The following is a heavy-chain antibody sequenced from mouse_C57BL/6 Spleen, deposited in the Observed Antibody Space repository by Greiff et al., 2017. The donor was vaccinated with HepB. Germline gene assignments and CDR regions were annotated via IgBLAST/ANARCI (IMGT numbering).Heavy chain of an antibody. CDR3: ARERREGAMDY. CDR2: ISYDGSN. V-gene: IGHV3-6*01. J-gene: IGHJ4*01. Sequence: DVQLQESGPGLVKPSQSLSLTCSVTGYSITSGYYWNWIRQFPGNKLEWMGYISYDGSNNYNPSLKNRISITRDTSKNQFFLKLNSVTTEDTATYYCARERREGAMDYWGQGTSVTVSS. CDR1: GYSITSGYY.